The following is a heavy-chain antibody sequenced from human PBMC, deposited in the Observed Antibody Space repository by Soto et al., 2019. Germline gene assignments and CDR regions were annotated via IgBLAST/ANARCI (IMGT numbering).Heavy chain of an antibody. Sequence: GSLRLYCAASGFSFTNFALSCVRQAPGKGLEWVAGIGASGDITWYADSVKGRLSISRDNSKNTLYLQLNSLRFEDTAVHYCAKDDFTDRGDDYFDYWGPGTLVTV. CDR3: AKDDFTDRGDDYFDY. J-gene: IGHJ4*02. CDR1: GFSFTNFA. CDR2: IGASGDIT. D-gene: IGHD2-21*02. V-gene: IGHV3-23*01.